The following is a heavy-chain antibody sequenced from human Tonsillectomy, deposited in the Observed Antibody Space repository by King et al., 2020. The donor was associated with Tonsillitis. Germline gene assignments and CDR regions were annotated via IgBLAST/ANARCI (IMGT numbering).Heavy chain of an antibody. V-gene: IGHV3-74*01. CDR2: IKSDGSST. CDR3: ARSYYAGSGSYYGLSDAFDI. CDR1: GLTFSRYW. D-gene: IGHD3-10*01. Sequence: VQLVESGGGLVQPGGSLRLSCAASGLTFSRYWMHWVRQAPGKGLVWVSRIKSDGSSTSYADSVKGRFTISRDNAKNTLYLQMNSLRVEDTAVYYCARSYYAGSGSYYGLSDAFDIWGQGTMVTVSS. J-gene: IGHJ3*02.